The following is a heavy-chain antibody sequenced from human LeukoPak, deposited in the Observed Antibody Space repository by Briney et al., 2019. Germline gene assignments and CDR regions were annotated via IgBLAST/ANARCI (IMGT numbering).Heavy chain of an antibody. Sequence: GGSLRLSCTASGFSLSGHWMHWARQLPGEGLGWVSRISPTGSTTSYADSVKGRFTVSKHNAKNTLYLQANNLRAEDTAVYYCARGPNSNWSGLDFWGQGTLLTVSS. CDR1: GFSLSGHW. D-gene: IGHD6-6*01. CDR3: ARGPNSNWSGLDF. V-gene: IGHV3-74*01. J-gene: IGHJ4*02. CDR2: ISPTGSTT.